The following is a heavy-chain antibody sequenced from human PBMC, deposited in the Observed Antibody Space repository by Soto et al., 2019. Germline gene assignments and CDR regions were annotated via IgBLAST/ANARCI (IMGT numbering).Heavy chain of an antibody. J-gene: IGHJ6*02. CDR1: GGTFSSYA. V-gene: IGHV1-69*06. D-gene: IGHD6-6*01. CDR2: IIPIFGTA. CDR3: AREGSQLVLRSHRILIQV. Sequence: QVQLVQSGAEVKKPGSSVKVSCKASGGTFSSYAISWVRQAPGQGLEWMGGIIPIFGTANYAQKFQGRVTITADKSTSTAYMELSSLRSEDTAVYYCAREGSQLVLRSHRILIQVWGQGTTVTVSS.